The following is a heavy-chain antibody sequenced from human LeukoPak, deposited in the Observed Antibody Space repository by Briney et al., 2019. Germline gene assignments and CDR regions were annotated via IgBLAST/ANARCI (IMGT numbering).Heavy chain of an antibody. J-gene: IGHJ4*02. V-gene: IGHV4-59*08. CDR2: IYYSGTT. CDR1: GGSMSSYY. Sequence: SETLSLTCTVSGGSMSSYYWSWIRQSPRTGLKWIGYIYYSGTTNYNPSLKSRVTISVDTSKSQFSLKLSPVTAADTAIYYCARRSLRNSSWDSWGQGTLVTVSS. D-gene: IGHD6-13*01. CDR3: ARRSLRNSSWDS.